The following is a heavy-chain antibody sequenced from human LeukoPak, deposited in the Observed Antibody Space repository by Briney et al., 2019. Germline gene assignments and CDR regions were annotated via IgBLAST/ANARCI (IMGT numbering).Heavy chain of an antibody. V-gene: IGHV3-7*05. D-gene: IGHD3-22*01. CDR3: ARGYSWGCDS. CDR1: GFTFSSYW. J-gene: IGHJ5*02. CDR2: MNQDGNQK. Sequence: GGSLRLSCSSSGFTFSSYWMNWVRQAPGKGLEWVANMNQDGNQKNYLHSVKGRFTISRDNAENSLFLQMNSLRDEDTAVYCCARGYSWGCDSWGQGTLVTVSS.